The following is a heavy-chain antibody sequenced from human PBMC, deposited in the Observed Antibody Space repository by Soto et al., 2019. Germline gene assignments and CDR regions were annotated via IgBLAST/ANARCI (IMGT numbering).Heavy chain of an antibody. J-gene: IGHJ6*02. CDR2: INPTRAGT. D-gene: IGHD2-2*01. Sequence: APVKVSCKASGYTFTGYYMPWVRQAPGQGLEWMGWINPTRAGTNYAQKFQGRVTMARDTSLSTAYMELSRVRSDDTTVYYCARGWIVVVPAAIFYYYGMDVWAQGTTVTVSS. V-gene: IGHV1-2*02. CDR3: ARGWIVVVPAAIFYYYGMDV. CDR1: GYTFTGYY.